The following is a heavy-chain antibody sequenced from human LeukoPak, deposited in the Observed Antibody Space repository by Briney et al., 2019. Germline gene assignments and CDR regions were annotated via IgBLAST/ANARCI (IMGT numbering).Heavy chain of an antibody. D-gene: IGHD4-11*01. J-gene: IGHJ4*02. V-gene: IGHV4-39*02. CDR3: VRDYSNFVQGD. CDR2: IYSGGET. Sequence: SETLSLTCTVSGDSISSSHYYWGWIRQSPGKGLEWIGSIYSGGETHYNPSLNSRVTIFLDTSKNRFSLNLISVTATDTAVYYCVRDYSNFVQGDWGQGTLVTVSS. CDR1: GDSISSSHYY.